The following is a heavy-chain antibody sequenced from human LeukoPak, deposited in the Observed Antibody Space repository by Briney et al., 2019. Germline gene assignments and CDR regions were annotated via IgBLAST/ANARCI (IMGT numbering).Heavy chain of an antibody. Sequence: NPGGSLRLSCAASGFTFSSYSMNWVRQAPGKGLEWVSSISSSSSYICYADSVKGRFTISRDNAENSLYLQMNSLRAEDTAVYYCARDIYCTNTVCYFDSWGQGTLVTVSS. CDR3: ARDIYCTNTVCYFDS. V-gene: IGHV3-21*01. CDR2: ISSSSSYI. CDR1: GFTFSSYS. J-gene: IGHJ4*02. D-gene: IGHD2-8*01.